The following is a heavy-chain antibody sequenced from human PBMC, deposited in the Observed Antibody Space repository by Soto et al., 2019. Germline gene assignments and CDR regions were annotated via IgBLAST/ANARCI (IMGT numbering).Heavy chain of an antibody. CDR3: TRIYCTTTSCFINGMDV. CDR1: GYAVTNGYH. D-gene: IGHD2-2*01. CDR2: ISHSGDT. J-gene: IGHJ6*02. V-gene: IGHV4-38-2*01. Sequence: SETLSLTCAVSGYAVTNGYHWGWIGQPPGKELEWIGTISHSGDTYYNPSLKSRGTISIDTAKNHLSLILSSVTAADTATYYCTRIYCTTTSCFINGMDVWGQGTTVT.